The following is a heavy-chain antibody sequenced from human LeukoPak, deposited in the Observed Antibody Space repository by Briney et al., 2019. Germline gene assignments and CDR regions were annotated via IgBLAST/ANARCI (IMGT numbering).Heavy chain of an antibody. Sequence: SETLSLTCTVSGGSISSYYWSWIRQPAGKGLEWIGRIYTSGSTNYNPSLKSRVTMSVDTSKNQFSLKLSSVTAADTAVYYCARGYCSSTSCSGFDYWGQGTLVTVSS. CDR1: GGSISSYY. CDR2: IYTSGST. J-gene: IGHJ4*02. D-gene: IGHD2-2*01. V-gene: IGHV4-4*07. CDR3: ARGYCSSTSCSGFDY.